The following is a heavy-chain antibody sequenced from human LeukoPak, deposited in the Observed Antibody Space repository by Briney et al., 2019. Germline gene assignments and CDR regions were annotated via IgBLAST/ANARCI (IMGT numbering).Heavy chain of an antibody. J-gene: IGHJ6*03. D-gene: IGHD6-13*01. CDR1: GFTVSSNY. CDR2: IYSGGST. CDR3: ARVEQQLATRVLYYYYYYMDV. Sequence: PGGSLRLSCAASGFTVSSNYMSWVRQAPGKGLEWVSVIYSGGSTYYADSVKGRFTISRDNSKNTLYLQMNSLRAEDTAVYYCARVEQQLATRVLYYYYYYMDVWGKGTTVTVSS. V-gene: IGHV3-66*02.